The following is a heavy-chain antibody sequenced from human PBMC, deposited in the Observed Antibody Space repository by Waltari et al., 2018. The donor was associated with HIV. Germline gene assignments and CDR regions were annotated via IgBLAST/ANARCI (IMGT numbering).Heavy chain of an antibody. CDR1: GFTFNSFW. D-gene: IGHD1-26*01. Sequence: DVQLVESGGGLVQPGESLRISCAGYGFTFNSFWMTWVRQAPGKGLEWVANIKHDGSEQYYVDSVKGRFTISRDNAKNSLFLQMNSLRAEDTAVYYCARFRTVRATDFDYWGQGTLVTVSS. CDR2: IKHDGSEQ. V-gene: IGHV3-7*03. J-gene: IGHJ4*02. CDR3: ARFRTVRATDFDY.